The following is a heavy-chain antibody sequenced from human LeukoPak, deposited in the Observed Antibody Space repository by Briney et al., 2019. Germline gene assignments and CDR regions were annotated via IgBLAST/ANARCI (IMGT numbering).Heavy chain of an antibody. Sequence: PGGSLRLSCAASGFTFDDYAMHWVRHAPGKGLEWVSGISWNSDTIAYADSVKGRFTISRDNAKNSLYLQMNSLRAEDTAVYYCARDPGGSGWYDYYGMDVWGLGTTVTVSS. CDR3: ARDPGGSGWYDYYGMDV. CDR1: GFTFDDYA. CDR2: ISWNSDTI. D-gene: IGHD6-19*01. V-gene: IGHV3-9*01. J-gene: IGHJ6*02.